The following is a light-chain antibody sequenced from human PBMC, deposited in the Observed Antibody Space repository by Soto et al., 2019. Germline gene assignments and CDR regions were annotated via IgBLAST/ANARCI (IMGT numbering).Light chain of an antibody. J-gene: IGKJ1*01. Sequence: DIQMTQSPSTLSASVGDRVTITCRASQSISSWLAWYQQKPGKAPKLLIYKASSLESGVPSRFSGSGSGTEFTLTISSLQPDDFATYYCQQWWTFGQGTKVKIK. V-gene: IGKV1-5*03. CDR3: QQWWT. CDR2: KAS. CDR1: QSISSW.